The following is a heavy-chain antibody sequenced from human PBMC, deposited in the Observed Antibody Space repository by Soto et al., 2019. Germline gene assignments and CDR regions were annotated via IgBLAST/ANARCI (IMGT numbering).Heavy chain of an antibody. D-gene: IGHD6-19*01. Sequence: ASVKVSCKASGYTFTSYDINWVRQATGQGLEWMGWMNPNSGNTGYAQKFQGRVTMTRNTSISTAYMELSSLRSEDTAVYYCERGEARVGSSGWLSRGNWFDPWGQGTLVTVSS. CDR2: MNPNSGNT. CDR3: ERGEARVGSSGWLSRGNWFDP. CDR1: GYTFTSYD. J-gene: IGHJ5*02. V-gene: IGHV1-8*01.